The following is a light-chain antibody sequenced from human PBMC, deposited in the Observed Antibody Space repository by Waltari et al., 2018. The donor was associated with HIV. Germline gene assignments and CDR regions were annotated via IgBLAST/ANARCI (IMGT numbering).Light chain of an antibody. J-gene: IGLJ3*02. CDR2: EVS. Sequence: QSALPPPASVSGSPGQSITISCTGTTSDIGEYHYVSWFQHPPAEAPKLIIFEVSNRPSGVSTIFSGSKSGNTASLTVSGLQPEDEADYYCSSYTNKYTWVFGGGTKLTVL. CDR1: TSDIGEYHY. V-gene: IGLV2-14*01. CDR3: SSYTNKYTWV.